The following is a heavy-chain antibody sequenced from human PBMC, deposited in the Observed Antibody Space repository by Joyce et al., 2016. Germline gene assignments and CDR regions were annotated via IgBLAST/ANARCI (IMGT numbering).Heavy chain of an antibody. J-gene: IGHJ5*02. D-gene: IGHD2/OR15-2a*01. V-gene: IGHV5-10-1*03. CDR1: GYSFTNYW. CDR2: IDPSDSYN. CDR3: ARLAHRSNWSWLDP. Sequence: EVQLVQSGPEVKKPGESLRISCKGSGYSFTNYWINWVRQMPGKGLEWMGRIDPSDSYNYYSPAFQGHVTISTDKSIGTAYLQWRSLKASDTAMYYCARLAHRSNWSWLDPWGQGTLVIVSS.